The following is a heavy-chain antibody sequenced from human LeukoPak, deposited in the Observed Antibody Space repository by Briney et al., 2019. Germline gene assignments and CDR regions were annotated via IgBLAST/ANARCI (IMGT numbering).Heavy chain of an antibody. J-gene: IGHJ4*02. Sequence: GGSLRLSCAASGFTFSSYAMSWVRQAPGKGLEWVSAISGSGGGTYYADSAKGRFTISRDNSKNTLYLQMNSLRAEDTAVYYCAKVVAAAGTVADYWGQGTLVTVSS. D-gene: IGHD6-13*01. CDR3: AKVVAAAGTVADY. CDR1: GFTFSSYA. CDR2: ISGSGGGT. V-gene: IGHV3-23*01.